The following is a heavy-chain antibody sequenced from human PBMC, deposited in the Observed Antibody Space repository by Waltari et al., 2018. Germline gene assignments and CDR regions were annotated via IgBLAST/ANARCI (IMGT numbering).Heavy chain of an antibody. J-gene: IGHJ6*03. CDR2: INPNSGGT. V-gene: IGHV1-2*06. CDR3: ASYGSGSYHPFYYYYMDV. D-gene: IGHD3-10*01. CDR1: GYPFTGYY. Sequence: QVQLVQSGAEVKKPGASVKVSCKASGYPFTGYYLPWVRQAPGPGLEWMGRINPNSGGTNYAQKFQGRVTMTRDTSISTAYMELSRLRSDDTAVYYCASYGSGSYHPFYYYYMDVWGKGTTVTVSS.